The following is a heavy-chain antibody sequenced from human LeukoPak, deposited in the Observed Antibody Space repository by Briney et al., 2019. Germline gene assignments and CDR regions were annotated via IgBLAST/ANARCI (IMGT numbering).Heavy chain of an antibody. D-gene: IGHD6-6*01. CDR2: IYYSGST. V-gene: IGHV4-39*01. CDR3: ARLEYSSSYYYYIDV. CDR1: GCSISSSSYE. Sequence: NPSEMLSFTSSGSGCSISSSSYEWGWIRHPPGTGLVWIGSIYYSGSTYYNPSHKSRVTIPVDTSKNQFSLKLSSVTAADTAVYYCARLEYSSSYYYYIDVWGKGTTVTVSS. J-gene: IGHJ6*03.